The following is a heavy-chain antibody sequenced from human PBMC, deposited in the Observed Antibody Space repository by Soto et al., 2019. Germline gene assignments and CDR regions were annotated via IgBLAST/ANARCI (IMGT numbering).Heavy chain of an antibody. CDR2: TYYRSRWYN. J-gene: IGHJ4*02. CDR1: GDSGSGNSAA. V-gene: IGHV6-1*01. Sequence: PSQTLSLTCAISGDSGSGNSAAWNWSRQSPSRGLAGLGRTYYRSRWYNDYAVSVKSRITVTPDTSKNQFSLHLNSVTPEDTAVYYCARKFLYYVSSDSYLVYWGQGALGTVSS. D-gene: IGHD3-16*01. CDR3: ARKFLYYVSSDSYLVY.